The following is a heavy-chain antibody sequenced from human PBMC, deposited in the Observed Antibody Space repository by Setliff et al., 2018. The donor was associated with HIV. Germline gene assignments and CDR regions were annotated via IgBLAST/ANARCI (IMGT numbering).Heavy chain of an antibody. CDR2: IYHSGTT. CDR3: ARESELRRIDS. V-gene: IGHV4-28*03. D-gene: IGHD1-1*01. CDR1: GYSISSSNW. J-gene: IGHJ4*02. Sequence: LSLTCGVSGYSISSSNWWGWIRQPPGKGLAWIGYIYHSGTTYYNPSLKSRVTISGDTSKNQFSLKLSSVTAADTAVYYCARESELRRIDSWGQGTLVTVPS.